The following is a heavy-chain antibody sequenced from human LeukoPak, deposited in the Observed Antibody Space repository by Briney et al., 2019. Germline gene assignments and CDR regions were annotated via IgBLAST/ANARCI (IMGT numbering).Heavy chain of an antibody. CDR1: GFTFSDYY. CDR3: ARPLMYYYGSETYFWFDP. V-gene: IGHV3-11*04. J-gene: IGHJ5*02. Sequence: GGSLRLSCAASGFTFSDYYMSWIRQAPGKGLEWVSYISSSGSTIYYADSVKGRFTISRDNAKNSLSLQMNSLRAEDTAVYYCARPLMYYYGSETYFWFDPWGQGTLVTVSS. D-gene: IGHD3-10*01. CDR2: ISSSGSTI.